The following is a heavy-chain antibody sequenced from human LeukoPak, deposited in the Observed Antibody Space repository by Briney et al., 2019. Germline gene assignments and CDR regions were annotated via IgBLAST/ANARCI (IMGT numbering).Heavy chain of an antibody. Sequence: PGGSLRLSCAASGFTFSSYWMSWVRQAPGKGLEWVANIKQDGSEKYYVDSVKGRFTISRDNAKNSLYLQMNSLRAEDTAVYYCARDPRPYYYDSSGYPDYWGQGTLVTVSS. CDR2: IKQDGSEK. J-gene: IGHJ4*02. CDR3: ARDPRPYYYDSSGYPDY. V-gene: IGHV3-7*03. CDR1: GFTFSSYW. D-gene: IGHD3-22*01.